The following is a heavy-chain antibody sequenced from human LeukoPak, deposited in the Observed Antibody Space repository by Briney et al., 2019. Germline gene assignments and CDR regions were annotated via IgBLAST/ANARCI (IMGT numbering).Heavy chain of an antibody. V-gene: IGHV3-49*04. J-gene: IGHJ4*02. CDR3: SRDQTPYY. Sequence: GGSLRLSCAASGFIFSNAWMSWVRQAPGKGLEWVGFIRSKVYGATPEYAASVKGRFTISRNDSKGIAYLQMNSLKTEDTAVYYCSRDQTPYYWGQGTLVTVSS. CDR2: IRSKVYGATP. CDR1: GFIFSNAW.